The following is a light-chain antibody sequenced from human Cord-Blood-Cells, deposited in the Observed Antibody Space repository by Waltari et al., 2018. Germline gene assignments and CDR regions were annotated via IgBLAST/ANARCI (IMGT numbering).Light chain of an antibody. Sequence: SYELTQPPSVSVSPGQTASITCSGDKLGDKYACWYQQKPGQSPVLVIYQDSKRPSGIPERFSGANSGNTATLTISGTQAMGEADYYCQAWDSSTENWVFGGGTKLTVL. CDR3: QAWDSSTENWV. CDR2: QDS. J-gene: IGLJ3*02. CDR1: KLGDKY. V-gene: IGLV3-1*01.